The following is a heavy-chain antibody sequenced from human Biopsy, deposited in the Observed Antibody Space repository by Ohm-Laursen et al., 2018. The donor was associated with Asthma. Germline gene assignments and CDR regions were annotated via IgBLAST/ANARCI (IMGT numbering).Heavy chain of an antibody. CDR1: GCTFNTYV. CDR3: ARKAGSCISRTCYSLDF. Sequence: SSVKVSCKSLGCTFNTYVIGWVRQAPGQGLEWMGGVNCVFGTTTFPQKFQDRVTITADDSTSTVYMELSSLRSEDTAVYYCARKAGSCISRTCYSLDFWGQGTLVTVSS. J-gene: IGHJ4*02. V-gene: IGHV1-69*01. D-gene: IGHD2-2*01. CDR2: VNCVFGTT.